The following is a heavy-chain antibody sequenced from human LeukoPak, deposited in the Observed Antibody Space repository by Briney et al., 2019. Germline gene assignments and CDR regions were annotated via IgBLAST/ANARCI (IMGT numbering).Heavy chain of an antibody. V-gene: IGHV3-30*18. J-gene: IGHJ4*02. Sequence: GGSLRLSCAASGFTFSSYGMHWVRQAPGKGLEWVAVISYDGSNKYYADSVKGRFTISRDNSKNTLYLQMNSLRAEDTAVYYCAKGLSNPAVAGTGYFDYWGQGTVVTVSS. CDR2: ISYDGSNK. D-gene: IGHD6-19*01. CDR3: AKGLSNPAVAGTGYFDY. CDR1: GFTFSSYG.